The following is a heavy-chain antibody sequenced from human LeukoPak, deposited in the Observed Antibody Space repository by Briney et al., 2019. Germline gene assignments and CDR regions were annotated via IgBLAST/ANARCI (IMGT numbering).Heavy chain of an antibody. Sequence: SETLSLTCAVYGGSFSGYYWSWIRQPPGKGLEWIGEINHSGSTNYNPSLKSRVTISVDTSKNQFSLKLSSVTAADTAVYYCARVSNTYYYDSSGYYRVCYFDYWGQGTLVTVFS. CDR2: INHSGST. D-gene: IGHD3-22*01. CDR3: ARVSNTYYYDSSGYYRVCYFDY. CDR1: GGSFSGYY. V-gene: IGHV4-34*01. J-gene: IGHJ4*02.